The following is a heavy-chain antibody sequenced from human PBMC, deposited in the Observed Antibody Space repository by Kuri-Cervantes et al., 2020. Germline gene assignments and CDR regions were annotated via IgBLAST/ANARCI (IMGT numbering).Heavy chain of an antibody. CDR3: ARGGMDV. CDR2: ISYDGSNK. Sequence: GGPLRLSCAASGFTFSSYGMHRVRQAPGKGLEWVAVISYDGSNKYYADSVKGRFTISRDNSKNTLYLQMNSLRAEDTAVYYCARGGMDVWGQGTTVTVSS. V-gene: IGHV3-30*03. J-gene: IGHJ6*02. CDR1: GFTFSSYG.